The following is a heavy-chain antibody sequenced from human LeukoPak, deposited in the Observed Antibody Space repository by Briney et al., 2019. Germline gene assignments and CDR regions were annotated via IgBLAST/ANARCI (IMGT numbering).Heavy chain of an antibody. D-gene: IGHD3-10*01. CDR1: GDSISSGTYY. J-gene: IGHJ5*02. CDR2: IYTSGST. V-gene: IGHV4-61*02. Sequence: SETLSLTCTVSGDSISSGTYYWNWIRQPAGKGLEWIGRIYTSGSTIYNPTLKSRVTITVDSPKNHVPLNLSSVTAADTAVYYCATSRFSGGLGRFDPWGQGTLVTVSS. CDR3: ATSRFSGGLGRFDP.